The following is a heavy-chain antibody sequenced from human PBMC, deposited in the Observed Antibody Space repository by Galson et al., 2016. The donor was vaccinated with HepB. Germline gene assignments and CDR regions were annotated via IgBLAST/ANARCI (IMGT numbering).Heavy chain of an antibody. CDR2: IYQTGTA. V-gene: IGHV4-4*02. Sequence: SETLSLTCAVSGASISNDYWWSWVRQSPDKGFEWLGEIYQTGTANYNPSFTRRATISVDTSKNQISLRLDSVTAADTAVYYCARGTLGTTATMAFDYWGQGTLGSVSS. CDR3: ARGTLGTTATMAFDY. D-gene: IGHD1-26*01. J-gene: IGHJ4*02. CDR1: GASISNDYW.